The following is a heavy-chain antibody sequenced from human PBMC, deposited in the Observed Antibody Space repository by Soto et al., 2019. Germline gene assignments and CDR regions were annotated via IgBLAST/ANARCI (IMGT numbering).Heavy chain of an antibody. CDR3: ARDRASAADYYYGRDV. CDR2: IYYSGST. J-gene: IGHJ6*02. V-gene: IGHV4-31*03. Sequence: QVQLQESGPGLVKPSQTLSLTCTVSGGSISSGGYYWSWIRQHPGKGLEWIGYIYYSGSTYYNPSLKSRVTISVDTSKTQFALKLSSVTAADTAVYYCARDRASAADYYYGRDVWGQGTTVTVSS. CDR1: GGSISSGGYY. D-gene: IGHD2-15*01.